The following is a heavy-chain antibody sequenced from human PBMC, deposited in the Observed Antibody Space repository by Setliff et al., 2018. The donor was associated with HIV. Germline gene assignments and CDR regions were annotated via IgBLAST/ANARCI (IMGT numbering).Heavy chain of an antibody. D-gene: IGHD6-19*01. CDR1: GFTVTRNH. J-gene: IGHJ4*02. V-gene: IGHV3-7*01. CDR3: ARGLAVAGTGY. Sequence: GGSLRLSCVASGFTVTRNHMSWVRQAPGKGLEWVANIKQDGSEKYYVDSVKGRFTISRDNAKSSLYLQMNSLRVEDTAVYYCARGLAVAGTGYWGQGTLVTVSS. CDR2: IKQDGSEK.